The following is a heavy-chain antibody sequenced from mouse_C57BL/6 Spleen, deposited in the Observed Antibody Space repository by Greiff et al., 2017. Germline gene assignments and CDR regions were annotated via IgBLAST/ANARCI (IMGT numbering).Heavy chain of an antibody. D-gene: IGHD3-1*01. CDR2: IYPGDGDT. J-gene: IGHJ1*03. Sequence: VKLVESGAELVKPGASVKISCKASGYAFSSYWMNWVKQRPGKGLEWIGQIYPGDGDTNYNGKFKGKATLTADKSSSTAYMQLSSLTSEDSAVYFCARSGATRYFDVWGTGTTVTVSS. V-gene: IGHV1-80*01. CDR3: ARSGATRYFDV. CDR1: GYAFSSYW.